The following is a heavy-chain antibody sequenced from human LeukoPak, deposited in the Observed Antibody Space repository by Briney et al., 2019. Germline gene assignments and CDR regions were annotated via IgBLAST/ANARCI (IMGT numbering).Heavy chain of an antibody. CDR3: ARLDAAAGRYLQFFY. CDR1: GGSISNYY. CDR2: IHDSGST. D-gene: IGHD5-24*01. V-gene: IGHV4-59*08. J-gene: IGHJ4*02. Sequence: AETLSLTCTVSGGSISNYYWSWIRQSPEKGLEWIGYIHDSGSTNYNPSLKSRVTISVDTSKNQFSLKLSSVTAADTAVYYCARLDAAAGRYLQFFYWGQGTLVTVSS.